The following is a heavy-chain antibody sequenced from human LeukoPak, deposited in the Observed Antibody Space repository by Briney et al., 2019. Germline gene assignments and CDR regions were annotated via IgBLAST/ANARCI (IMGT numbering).Heavy chain of an antibody. V-gene: IGHV3-21*01. J-gene: IGHJ4*02. Sequence: PGGSLRLSCAASGFTFTTYWMSWVRQAPGKGLEWVSSISTSGTIVHYADSVRGRFTMSRDNTRKSVYLQMDSLRAGDTAVYYCAKAFTKSGSYWDYFDFWGLGTLVTVSS. D-gene: IGHD1-26*01. CDR2: ISTSGTIV. CDR3: AKAFTKSGSYWDYFDF. CDR1: GFTFTTYW.